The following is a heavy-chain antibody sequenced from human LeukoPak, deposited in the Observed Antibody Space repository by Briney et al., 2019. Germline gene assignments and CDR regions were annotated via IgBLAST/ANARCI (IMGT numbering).Heavy chain of an antibody. V-gene: IGHV3-53*01. Sequence: GGSLRLSCVVSGFTVSTNYMSWVRQAPGKGLEWVSVFYSGGNTYYADSVKGRFTISRDTSKNTLYLQMDSLRAEDTAVYYCARGGGAYCGDDCRRTIDHWGQGTLVTVSS. J-gene: IGHJ4*02. CDR3: ARGGGAYCGDDCRRTIDH. D-gene: IGHD2-21*02. CDR2: FYSGGNT. CDR1: GFTVSTNY.